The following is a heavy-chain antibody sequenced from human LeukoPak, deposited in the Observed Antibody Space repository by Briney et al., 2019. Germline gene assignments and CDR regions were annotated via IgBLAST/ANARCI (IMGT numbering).Heavy chain of an antibody. CDR2: ISSSGSTI. Sequence: GGSLRLSCAASGFAFSDYYMSWIRQAPGKGLEWVSYISSSGSTIYYADSVKGRFTISRDNAKNSLYLQMNSLRAEDTAVYYCARDWHQLLSQPWFDPWGQGTLVTVSS. CDR1: GFAFSDYY. CDR3: ARDWHQLLSQPWFDP. J-gene: IGHJ5*02. D-gene: IGHD2-2*01. V-gene: IGHV3-11*04.